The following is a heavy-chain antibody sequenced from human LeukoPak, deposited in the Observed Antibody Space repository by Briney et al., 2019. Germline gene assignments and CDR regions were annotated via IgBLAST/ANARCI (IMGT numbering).Heavy chain of an antibody. J-gene: IGHJ1*01. Sequence: GGSLRLSXEASGFTFSSYDMNWVRQAPGKGLQWISHITQGGSTIYYADSVKGRFTIFRDNAKSSLYLQMDSLRVEGTAIYYCARSRGKYFQRWGQGTLVTVSS. D-gene: IGHD3-16*01. V-gene: IGHV3-48*03. CDR1: GFTFSSYD. CDR3: ARSRGKYFQR. CDR2: ITQGGSTI.